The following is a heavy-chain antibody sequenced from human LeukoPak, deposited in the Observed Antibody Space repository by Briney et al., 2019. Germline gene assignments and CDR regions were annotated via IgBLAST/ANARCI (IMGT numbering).Heavy chain of an antibody. V-gene: IGHV1-8*01. CDR2: MNPNSGNT. J-gene: IGHJ6*02. Sequence: ASVKVSCKASGYTFTSYDINWVRQATGQGLEWKGWMNPNSGNTGYAQKFQGRVTMTRNTSISTAYMELSSLRSEDTAVYYCARGGIAAGYYGMDVWGQGTTVTVSS. CDR1: GYTFTSYD. D-gene: IGHD6-13*01. CDR3: ARGGIAAGYYGMDV.